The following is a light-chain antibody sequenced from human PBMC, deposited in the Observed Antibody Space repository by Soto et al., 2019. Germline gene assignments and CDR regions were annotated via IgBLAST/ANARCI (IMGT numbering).Light chain of an antibody. CDR1: QSISSY. J-gene: IGKJ3*01. V-gene: IGKV3-11*01. CDR2: DAS. Sequence: EIVLTQSPATLSLSPGERATLSCRASQSISSYLAWYQQKPDQAPRLLIYDASNRATGIPARFSGSGSGTDFTLTTSSLEPEYFAVYYCHQRSTWPFTFGPVTKVAIK. CDR3: HQRSTWPFT.